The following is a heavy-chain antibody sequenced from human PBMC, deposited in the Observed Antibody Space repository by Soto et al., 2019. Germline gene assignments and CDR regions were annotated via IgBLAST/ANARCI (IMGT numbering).Heavy chain of an antibody. CDR3: ARVVTLMGYYYYGMDV. CDR1: GFTFSSYA. V-gene: IGHV3-30-3*01. Sequence: GGSLRLSCAASGFTFSSYAMHWVRQAPGKGLEWVAVISYDGSNKYYADSVEGRFTISRDNSKNTLYLQMNSLRAEDTAVYYCARVVTLMGYYYYGMDVWGQGTTVT. J-gene: IGHJ6*02. D-gene: IGHD2-21*02. CDR2: ISYDGSNK.